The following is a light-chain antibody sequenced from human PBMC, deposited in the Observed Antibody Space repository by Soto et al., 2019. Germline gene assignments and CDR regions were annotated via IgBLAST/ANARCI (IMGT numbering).Light chain of an antibody. CDR2: DVS. CDR3: CSYAGSYTYG. CDR1: SNDVGGYNY. J-gene: IGLJ1*01. Sequence: QSALTQPRSVSGSPGQSVTISCTGTSNDVGGYNYVSWYQQHPGKASKLMIYDVSKRPSGVPDRFSGSKSGNTASLTISGLQAEDEADYYCCSYAGSYTYGFGTGTKVTVL. V-gene: IGLV2-11*01.